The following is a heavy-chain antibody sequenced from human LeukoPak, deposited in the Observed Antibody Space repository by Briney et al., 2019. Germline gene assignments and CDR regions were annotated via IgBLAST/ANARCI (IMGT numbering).Heavy chain of an antibody. D-gene: IGHD6-13*01. CDR3: ARGRGSWYGVYFDY. Sequence: GGSLRLSCAASRFTFTDYWMSWVRQVPGKGLEWVANIKRDGSEKYYVDSVKGRFTISRDNAKNSLYLQMNSLRTEDTAVYYCARGRGSWYGVYFDYWGRGTLVTVSS. V-gene: IGHV3-7*01. CDR1: RFTFTDYW. J-gene: IGHJ4*02. CDR2: IKRDGSEK.